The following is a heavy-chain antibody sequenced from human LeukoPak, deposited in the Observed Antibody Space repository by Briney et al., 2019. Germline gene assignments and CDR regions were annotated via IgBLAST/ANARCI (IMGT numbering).Heavy chain of an antibody. D-gene: IGHD2-21*02. CDR2: ISSSGGST. CDR1: GFTFSSYA. J-gene: IGHJ4*02. Sequence: PGGSLRLSCAASGFTFSSYAMSWVRQAPGKGLEWVSAISSSGGSTYYADSVKGRFTISRDNSKNTLYLQMNSLRAEDTAVYYCAKRLPVVGDRNRAFDYWGQGTLVTVSS. CDR3: AKRLPVVGDRNRAFDY. V-gene: IGHV3-23*01.